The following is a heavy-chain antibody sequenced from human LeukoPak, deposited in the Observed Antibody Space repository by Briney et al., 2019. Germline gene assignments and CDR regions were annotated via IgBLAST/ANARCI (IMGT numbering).Heavy chain of an antibody. CDR2: IYYSGST. D-gene: IGHD6-6*01. CDR3: ARQGYSNSSVY. J-gene: IGHJ4*02. V-gene: IGHV4-39*01. CDR1: GGSISSSSDY. Sequence: SETLSLTCTVSGGSISSSSDYWGWIRQPPGKGLEWIGSIYYSGSTYYNPSLKSRVTISVDTSKNQFSLKLTSVTAADTAVYYCARQGYSNSSVYWGQGTLVTVSS.